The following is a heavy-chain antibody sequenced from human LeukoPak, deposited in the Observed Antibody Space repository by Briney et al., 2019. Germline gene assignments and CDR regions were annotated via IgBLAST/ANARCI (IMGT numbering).Heavy chain of an antibody. CDR1: GFTFSSYR. D-gene: IGHD6-19*01. V-gene: IGHV3-21*01. CDR2: ISSSSSYI. CDR3: ARGGAVAPKFNFDY. J-gene: IGHJ4*02. Sequence: GGSLRLSCAASGFTFSSYRMNWVRQAPGKGLEWVSSISSSSSYIYYADSVKGRFTISRDNAKNSLYLQMNSLRAEDTAVYYCARGGAVAPKFNFDYWGQGTLVTVSS.